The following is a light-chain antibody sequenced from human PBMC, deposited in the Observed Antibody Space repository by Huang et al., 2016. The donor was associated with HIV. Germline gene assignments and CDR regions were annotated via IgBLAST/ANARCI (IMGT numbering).Light chain of an antibody. CDR3: QQYYSNPT. J-gene: IGKJ3*01. Sequence: DIQMTQSPSSLSASVGDRVTITCRASQGLSNSLAWYQQKPGKAPKLLLYAASRLESGVPSRFSGSGAGTDYTRTISSLQPEDFATYHCQQYYSNPTFGPGTKVDI. CDR1: QGLSNS. V-gene: IGKV1-NL1*01. CDR2: AAS.